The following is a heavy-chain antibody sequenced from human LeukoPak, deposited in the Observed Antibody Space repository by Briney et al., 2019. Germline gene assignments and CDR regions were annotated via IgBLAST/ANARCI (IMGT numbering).Heavy chain of an antibody. J-gene: IGHJ4*02. CDR1: GFTFSSYS. Sequence: GGFLRFSCGASGFTFSSYSMNWVRQAPGKGLDWVSSISSSSSHIYYADSVKGRFTISRDNAKNSLYLQMNSLRAEDTAVYYCARGRGLPGPLDYWGQGTLVTVSS. CDR2: ISSSSSHI. D-gene: IGHD3-10*01. V-gene: IGHV3-21*01. CDR3: ARGRGLPGPLDY.